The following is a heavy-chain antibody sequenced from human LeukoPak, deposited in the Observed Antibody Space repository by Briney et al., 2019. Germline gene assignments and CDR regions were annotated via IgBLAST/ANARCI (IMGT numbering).Heavy chain of an antibody. CDR1: GFTFSDYY. J-gene: IGHJ2*01. Sequence: PGGSLRLSCAASGFTFSDYYMSWIRQAPGKGLEWVSYISSSGSTKYYADSVKGRFTISRDNAKNSLYLQMNSLRAEDTAVYYCATTTITVTTVYWYFDLWGRGTLVTVSS. CDR2: ISSSGSTK. D-gene: IGHD4-17*01. CDR3: ATTTITVTTVYWYFDL. V-gene: IGHV3-11*01.